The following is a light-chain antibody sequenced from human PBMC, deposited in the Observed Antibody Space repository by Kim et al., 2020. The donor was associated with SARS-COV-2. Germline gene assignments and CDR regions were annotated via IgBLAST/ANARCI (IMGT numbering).Light chain of an antibody. Sequence: LGQTVRITCQGDILRSYYASWYQQKPGQAPVLVIYGKNNRPSGIPDRFSGSSSGNTASLTITGAQAEDEADYYCNSRDSSGNHLEVFGGGTQLTVL. CDR3: NSRDSSGNHLEV. CDR1: ILRSYY. J-gene: IGLJ3*02. CDR2: GKN. V-gene: IGLV3-19*01.